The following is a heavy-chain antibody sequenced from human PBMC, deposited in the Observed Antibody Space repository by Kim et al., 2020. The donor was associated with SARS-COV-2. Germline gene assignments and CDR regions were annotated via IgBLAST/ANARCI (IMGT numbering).Heavy chain of an antibody. Sequence: GGSLRLSCAASGFTFSSYEMNWVRQAPGKGLEWVSYISSSGSTIYYADSVKGRFTISRDNAKNSLYLQMNSLRAEDTAVYYCARVDLIFGVVIYPFPPVFYGMDVWGQGTTVTVSS. CDR2: ISSSGSTI. CDR3: ARVDLIFGVVIYPFPPVFYGMDV. V-gene: IGHV3-48*03. CDR1: GFTFSSYE. J-gene: IGHJ6*02. D-gene: IGHD3-3*01.